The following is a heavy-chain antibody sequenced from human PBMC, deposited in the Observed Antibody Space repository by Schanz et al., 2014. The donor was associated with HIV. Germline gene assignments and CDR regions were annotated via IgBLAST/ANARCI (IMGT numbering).Heavy chain of an antibody. Sequence: EVRLLESGGGFVRPGGSLRLSCAASGFSFSNYAMNWVRQVPGKGLEWVSIISGNGKNTFYADSVKGRFTISRDNSKNTLYLQMNSLRAEDTAVYYCALSRPSGYGGSWYFDLWGRGTLVAVSS. CDR2: ISGNGKNT. CDR3: ALSRPSGYGGSWYFDL. J-gene: IGHJ2*01. V-gene: IGHV3-23*01. CDR1: GFSFSNYA. D-gene: IGHD2-15*01.